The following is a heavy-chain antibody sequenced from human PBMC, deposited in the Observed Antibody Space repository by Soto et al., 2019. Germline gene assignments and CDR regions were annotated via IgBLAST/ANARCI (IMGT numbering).Heavy chain of an antibody. CDR2: IYPGDSDT. CDR1: GYSFTSYW. CDR3: ARRGRLEAAADPYYYYGMDV. D-gene: IGHD6-13*01. Sequence: GESLKISCKASGYSFTSYWIGWVRQMPGKGLEWMGIIYPGDSDTRYSPSFQGQVTISADKSISTAYLQWSSLKASDTAMYYCARRGRLEAAADPYYYYGMDVWGQGTTVTVSS. J-gene: IGHJ6*02. V-gene: IGHV5-51*01.